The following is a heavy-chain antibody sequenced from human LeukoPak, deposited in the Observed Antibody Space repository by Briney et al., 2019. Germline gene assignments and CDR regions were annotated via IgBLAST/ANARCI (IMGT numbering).Heavy chain of an antibody. Sequence: GGSLRLSCAASGFTFSSYSMNWVRQAPGKGLEWVSSISSSSSYIYYADSVKGRFTISRDNAKNSLYLQMNSLRAEDTAVYYCAREEGKWFGELFWGQGTLVTVSS. CDR1: GFTFSSYS. D-gene: IGHD3-10*01. CDR3: AREEGKWFGELF. V-gene: IGHV3-21*01. CDR2: ISSSSSYI. J-gene: IGHJ4*02.